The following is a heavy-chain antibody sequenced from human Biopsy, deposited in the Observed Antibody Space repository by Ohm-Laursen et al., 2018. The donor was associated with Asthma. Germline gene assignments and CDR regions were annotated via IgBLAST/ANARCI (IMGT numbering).Heavy chain of an antibody. CDR2: IYNSGRT. Sequence: TLSLTWAVSGGSISSGGYSWSWTGKPPGKGREWIGYIYNSGRTYYNPSLKSRVTISVDRSKIQFSRKLSSVTAADTAVYYCARVKDGYNFDYWGQGTLVTVSS. CDR3: ARVKDGYNFDY. V-gene: IGHV4-30-2*01. D-gene: IGHD5-24*01. J-gene: IGHJ4*02. CDR1: GGSISSGGYS.